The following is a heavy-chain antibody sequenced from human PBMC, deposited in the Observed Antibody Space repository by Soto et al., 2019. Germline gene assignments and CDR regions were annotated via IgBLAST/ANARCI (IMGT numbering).Heavy chain of an antibody. V-gene: IGHV4-34*01. CDR3: ARWLRAVVPANLQDYYYYYYYMDV. J-gene: IGHJ6*03. D-gene: IGHD2-2*01. Sequence: SETLSLTCAVYGGSFSGYYWSWIRQPPGKGLEWIGEINHSGSTNYNPSLKSRVTISVDTSKNQFSLKLSSVTAADTAVYYCARWLRAVVPANLQDYYYYYYYMDVWGKGTTVTVSS. CDR1: GGSFSGYY. CDR2: INHSGST.